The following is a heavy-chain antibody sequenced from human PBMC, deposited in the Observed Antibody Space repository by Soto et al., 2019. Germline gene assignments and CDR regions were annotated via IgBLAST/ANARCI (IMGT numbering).Heavy chain of an antibody. CDR3: ARQKGEARDY. V-gene: IGHV1-8*01. Sequence: QVQLVQSGAEVKKPGASVKVSCKASGYTFTSYDINWVRQATGQGLEWMGWMNPNSGNTGDAQKFEGRVTMTRNTSISTAYMELGSLRAEDTAWYYCARQKGEARDYWGHGTLVTVSS. CDR1: GYTFTSYD. D-gene: IGHD3-16*01. J-gene: IGHJ4*01. CDR2: MNPNSGNT.